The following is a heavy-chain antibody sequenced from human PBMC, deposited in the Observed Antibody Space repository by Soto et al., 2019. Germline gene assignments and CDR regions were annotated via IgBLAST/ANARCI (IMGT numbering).Heavy chain of an antibody. CDR3: AKARAQYYDFWSGYPVDY. D-gene: IGHD3-3*01. Sequence: GGSLRLSCAASGLTFSSYAMSWVRQAPGKGLEWVSAISGSGGSTYYADSVKGRFTISRDNSKNMLYLQMNSLRAEDTAVYYCAKARAQYYDFWSGYPVDYWGQGTLVTVSS. CDR2: ISGSGGST. V-gene: IGHV3-23*01. J-gene: IGHJ4*02. CDR1: GLTFSSYA.